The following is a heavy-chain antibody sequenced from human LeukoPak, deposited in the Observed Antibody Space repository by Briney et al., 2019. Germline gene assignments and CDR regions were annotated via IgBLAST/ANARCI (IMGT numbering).Heavy chain of an antibody. V-gene: IGHV4-59*08. CDR2: IYYSGST. Sequence: TSETLSLTCTVSGGSISSYYWSWIRQPPGKGLEWIGYIYYSGSTDYNPSLKSRVTISVDTSKNQFSLKLSSVTAADTAVYYCARHENPRADFGYWGQGTLVTVSS. CDR1: GGSISSYY. J-gene: IGHJ4*02. CDR3: ARHENPRADFGY.